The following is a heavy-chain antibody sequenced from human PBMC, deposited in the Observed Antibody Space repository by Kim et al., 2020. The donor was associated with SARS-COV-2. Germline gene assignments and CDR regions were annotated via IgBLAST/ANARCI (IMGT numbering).Heavy chain of an antibody. V-gene: IGHV4-30-4*01. D-gene: IGHD3-3*01. CDR3: ARGGFLEWLPSYNWFDP. J-gene: IGHJ5*02. CDR1: GGSISSGDYY. Sequence: SETLSLTCTVSGGSISSGDYYWSWIRQPPGKGLEWIGYIYYSGSTYYNPSLKSRVTISVDTSKNQFSLKLSSVTAADTAVYYCARGGFLEWLPSYNWFDPWGQGTLVTVS. CDR2: IYYSGST.